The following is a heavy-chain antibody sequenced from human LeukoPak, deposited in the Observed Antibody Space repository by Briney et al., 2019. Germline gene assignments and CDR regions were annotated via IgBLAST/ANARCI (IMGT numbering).Heavy chain of an antibody. Sequence: PSETLSLTCAVYGGSFSGYYWSWIRQPPGKGLEWIGEINHSGSTNYNPSLKSRVTISVDTSKNQFSLKLSSVTAADTAVYYCARVAPVVPAAIVVAYYYYGMDVWGQGTTVTVSS. CDR1: GGSFSGYY. CDR2: INHSGST. D-gene: IGHD2-2*01. CDR3: ARVAPVVPAAIVVAYYYYGMDV. J-gene: IGHJ6*02. V-gene: IGHV4-34*01.